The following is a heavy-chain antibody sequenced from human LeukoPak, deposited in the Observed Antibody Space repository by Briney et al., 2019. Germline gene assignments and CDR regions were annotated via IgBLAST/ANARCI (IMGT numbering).Heavy chain of an antibody. J-gene: IGHJ4*02. CDR3: ARLRDNSWVDY. D-gene: IGHD1-20*01. Sequence: GGSLRLSCAASGFTFSDYYMSWIRQAPGKGLEWVSYISSSGSTIYYADSVKGRFTISRDNAKNSLYLEMNSLRAGDTAVYYCARLRDNSWVDYWGQGTLVTVSS. CDR2: ISSSGSTI. CDR1: GFTFSDYY. V-gene: IGHV3-11*01.